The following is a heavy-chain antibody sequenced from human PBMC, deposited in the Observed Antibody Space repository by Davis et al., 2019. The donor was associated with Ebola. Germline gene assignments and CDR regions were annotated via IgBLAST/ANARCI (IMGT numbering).Heavy chain of an antibody. V-gene: IGHV1-2*06. CDR2: INPNSGGT. J-gene: IGHJ4*02. D-gene: IGHD5-24*01. Sequence: AASVKVSCKAYGYTFTGYYMHWVRQAPGQGLEWMGRINPNSGGTNYAQKFQGRVTMTRDTSISTAYMELSRLRSDDTAVYYCARDRFSHYREALFDYWGQGTLVTVSS. CDR1: GYTFTGYY. CDR3: ARDRFSHYREALFDY.